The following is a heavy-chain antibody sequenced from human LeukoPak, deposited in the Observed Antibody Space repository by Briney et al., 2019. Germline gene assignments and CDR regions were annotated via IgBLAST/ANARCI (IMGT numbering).Heavy chain of an antibody. D-gene: IGHD3-10*01. J-gene: IGHJ5*02. V-gene: IGHV1-24*01. CDR3: ATGLVWFGEFDP. Sequence: ASVKVSCKVSGYTLTELSMHWVRQAPGKGLEWMGGFDPEDGETIYAQKFQGRVTMTEDTSTDTAYMELSSLRSEDTAVYYCATGLVWFGEFDPWGQGTLVTVSS. CDR2: FDPEDGET. CDR1: GYTLTELS.